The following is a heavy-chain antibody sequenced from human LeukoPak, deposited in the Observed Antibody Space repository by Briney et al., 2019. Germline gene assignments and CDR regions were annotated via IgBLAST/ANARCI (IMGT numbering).Heavy chain of an antibody. Sequence: GGSLRLSCAASGFTFSKYAMTWVRQAPGKGLEWISAITAVGGSTYYADSVQGRFIISRDNSNNTLYLEMNNLRAEDTAVYYCAKDRLKGIAAAGTGWFDSWGQGALVTVSS. J-gene: IGHJ5*01. V-gene: IGHV3-23*01. CDR1: GFTFSKYA. CDR2: ITAVGGST. D-gene: IGHD6-13*01. CDR3: AKDRLKGIAAAGTGWFDS.